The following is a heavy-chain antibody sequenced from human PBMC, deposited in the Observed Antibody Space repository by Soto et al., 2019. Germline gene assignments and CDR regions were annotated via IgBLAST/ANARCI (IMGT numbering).Heavy chain of an antibody. CDR1: GITFTAYA. CDR2: ISGSGGST. CDR3: ATIIIPAATNFY. J-gene: IGHJ4*02. V-gene: IGHV3-23*01. D-gene: IGHD2-2*01. Sequence: EVQLLESGGGLVQPGGSLRLSCAASGITFTAYAMSWVRQAPGKGLEWVSSISGSGGSTYYADSVKGRLTISRDNSKNTLYLQMNSLSVEDTAVYYCATIIIPAATNFYWGQGTLVTVSS.